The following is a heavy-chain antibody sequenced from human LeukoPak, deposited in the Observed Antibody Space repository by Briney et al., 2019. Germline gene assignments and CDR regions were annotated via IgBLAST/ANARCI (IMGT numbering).Heavy chain of an antibody. J-gene: IGHJ6*02. Sequence: GGSLRLFCAASGFTFSSYEMIWVRRAPGKGLEGVLYISCSGSTIYYADSVKGRFTISRDNAKNSLYLQMNSLRAEDTAVYYCAREDYDILTGYYCGMDVWGQGTTVTVSS. CDR2: ISCSGSTI. V-gene: IGHV3-48*03. CDR1: GFTFSSYE. CDR3: AREDYDILTGYYCGMDV. D-gene: IGHD3-9*01.